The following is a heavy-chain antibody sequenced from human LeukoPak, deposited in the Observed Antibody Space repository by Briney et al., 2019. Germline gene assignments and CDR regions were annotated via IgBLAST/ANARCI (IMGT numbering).Heavy chain of an antibody. CDR3: ARQGGAYGPLNY. CDR1: GGSISTYY. J-gene: IGHJ4*02. CDR2: IHYTGNN. D-gene: IGHD3-10*01. V-gene: IGHV4-59*08. Sequence: PSETLSLTCTVSGGSISTYYWAWIRQSPGKGLEWIGFIHYTGNNHYNPSLKSRVTLSVDTSRNQFSLKLSSVTAADTAVYYCARQGGAYGPLNYWGQGTLVSVSS.